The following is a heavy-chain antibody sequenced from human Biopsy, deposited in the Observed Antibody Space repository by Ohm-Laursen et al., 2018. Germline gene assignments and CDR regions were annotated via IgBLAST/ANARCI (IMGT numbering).Heavy chain of an antibody. D-gene: IGHD3-22*01. CDR2: ISYDGSNE. V-gene: IGHV3-33*01. J-gene: IGHJ4*02. Sequence: SLRLSCAASGFTFSNHGVDWVRQAPGKGLEWVAGISYDGSNEYYGDSVKGRFSISRDNSKNTLHLQMNSLRAEDTAVYYCAREWIDDSSDYYSYYFDYWGQGTLVTVSS. CDR1: GFTFSNHG. CDR3: AREWIDDSSDYYSYYFDY.